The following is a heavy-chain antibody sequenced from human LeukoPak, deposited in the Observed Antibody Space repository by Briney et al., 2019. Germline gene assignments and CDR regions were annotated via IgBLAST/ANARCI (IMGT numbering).Heavy chain of an antibody. CDR3: AKDSKWFDP. CDR2: IKEDGSEM. Sequence: GGSLRLSCAASGFAFSSSWMSWVRQSPGKGLEWVANIKEDGSEMYYVHSVEGRFTISRDNAKNSLYLQMNSLGAEDTAVYYCAKDSKWFDPWGQGTLVTVSS. J-gene: IGHJ5*02. CDR1: GFAFSSSW. V-gene: IGHV3-7*03.